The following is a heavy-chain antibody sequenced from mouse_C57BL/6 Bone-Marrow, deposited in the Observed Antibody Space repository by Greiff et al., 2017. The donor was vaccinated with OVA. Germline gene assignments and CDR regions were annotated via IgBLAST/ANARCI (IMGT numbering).Heavy chain of an antibody. CDR2: ISSGGVYI. CDR3: TRDLYDGSSPLDY. J-gene: IGHJ3*01. D-gene: IGHD1-1*01. V-gene: IGHV5-9-1*02. CDR1: GFTFSSYA. Sequence: EVKLQESGEGLVKPGGSLKLSCAASGFTFSSYAMSWVRQTPEKRLEWVAYISSGGVYISYADTVKGRFTISSDNARHTLYLQMSSMKSEDTDMYDCTRDLYDGSSPLDYWGQGTLVTVSA.